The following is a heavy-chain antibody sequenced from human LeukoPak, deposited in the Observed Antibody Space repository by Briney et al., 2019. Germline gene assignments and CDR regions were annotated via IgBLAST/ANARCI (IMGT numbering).Heavy chain of an antibody. V-gene: IGHV3-7*01. CDR3: ARAGDGTAARDY. CDR2: INEDGSEE. Sequence: GGSLRLSCAPSGFTFSRYWMSWVRQAPGKGLEWVANINEDGSEEYYVDPVRGRFTISRDNAKNSLYPQMDSLRAEDTAVYYCARAGDGTAARDYWGQGTLVTVSS. J-gene: IGHJ4*02. D-gene: IGHD2-15*01. CDR1: GFTFSRYW.